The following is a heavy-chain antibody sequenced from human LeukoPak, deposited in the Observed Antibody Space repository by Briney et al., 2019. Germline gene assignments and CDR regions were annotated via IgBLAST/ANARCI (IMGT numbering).Heavy chain of an antibody. CDR2: ISSSSSTI. CDR3: ARDNIAVAPGFDY. Sequence: GGSLRLSCAASGFTFSSYSMNWVRQAPGKGLEWVSYISSSSSTIYYADSVKGRFTISRDNAKNSLYLQMNSLRAEDTAVYYCARDNIAVAPGFDYWGQGTLVTVSS. J-gene: IGHJ4*02. D-gene: IGHD6-19*01. V-gene: IGHV3-48*04. CDR1: GFTFSSYS.